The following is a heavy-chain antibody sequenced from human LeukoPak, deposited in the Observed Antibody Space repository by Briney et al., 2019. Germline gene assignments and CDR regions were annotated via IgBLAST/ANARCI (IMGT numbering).Heavy chain of an antibody. CDR3: ARDSVPRPDYYYYYGMDV. CDR1: GGSFSGYY. D-gene: IGHD3-10*01. CDR2: INHSGST. Sequence: SETLSLTCAVYGGSFSGYYWSWIRQPPGKGLEWIGEINHSGSTNYNPSLRSRVTISVDTSKNQFSLKLCSVTAADTAVYYCARDSVPRPDYYYYYGMDVWGQGTTVTVSS. J-gene: IGHJ6*02. V-gene: IGHV4-34*01.